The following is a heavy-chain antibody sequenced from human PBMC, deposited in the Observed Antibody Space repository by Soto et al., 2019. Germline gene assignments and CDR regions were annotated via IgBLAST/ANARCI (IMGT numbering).Heavy chain of an antibody. V-gene: IGHV4-59*02. Sequence: QVQLQESGPGLLKPSETLSLTCTISGGSVSSYQWSWIRQPTGKGLEWIGLTSYSGNTVYNPSLKRRVACSVDTSKNHFSLTLTSVTAADTAVYYCARDGVGPFDYWGQGTLVTVSS. CDR2: TSYSGNT. CDR3: ARDGVGPFDY. CDR1: GGSVSSYQ. D-gene: IGHD1-26*01. J-gene: IGHJ4*02.